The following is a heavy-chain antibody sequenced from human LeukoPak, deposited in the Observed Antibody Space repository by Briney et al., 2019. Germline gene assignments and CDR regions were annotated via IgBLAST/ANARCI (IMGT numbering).Heavy chain of an antibody. CDR1: GGSISSGDYY. J-gene: IGHJ3*02. CDR3: ARSYYDFWSGYYGAFDI. D-gene: IGHD3-3*01. CDR2: IYYSGST. V-gene: IGHV4-30-4*08. Sequence: PSETLSLTRTVSGGSISSGDYYWSWIRQPPGKGLEWIGYIYYSGSTYYNPSLKSRVTISVDTSKNQFSLKLSSVTAADTAAYYCARSYYDFWSGYYGAFDIWGQGTMVTVSS.